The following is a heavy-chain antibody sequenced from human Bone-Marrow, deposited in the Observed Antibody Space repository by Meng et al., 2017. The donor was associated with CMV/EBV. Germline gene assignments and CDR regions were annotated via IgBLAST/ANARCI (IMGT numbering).Heavy chain of an antibody. D-gene: IGHD3-3*01. Sequence: SETLSLTCAVFGGSFNSYYWNWIRQPPGKGLEWIGAVSHSGNANYNPSLKSRVTISVDTSKNQFSLKLSSVTAADTAVYYCARTHYDFWSGYPIGFAYWGPGKLV. J-gene: IGHJ4*02. CDR1: GGSFNSYY. CDR3: ARTHYDFWSGYPIGFAY. V-gene: IGHV4-34*01. CDR2: VSHSGNA.